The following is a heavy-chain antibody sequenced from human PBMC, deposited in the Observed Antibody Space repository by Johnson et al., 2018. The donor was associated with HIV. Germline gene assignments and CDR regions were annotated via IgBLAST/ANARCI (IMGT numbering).Heavy chain of an antibody. J-gene: IGHJ3*02. CDR3: AKEISRLRLWAFDI. Sequence: VQLVESGGGLVQPGRSLRLSCAASGFTFDDNAMHWVRQAPGQGLEWVSGITWNSGSIGYADSVKGRFTISRDHAKNSLYLQMNSLTAEDTAFYYCAKEISRLRLWAFDIWGQGTMVTVSS. CDR1: GFTFDDNA. CDR2: ITWNSGSI. V-gene: IGHV3-9*01. D-gene: IGHD4-17*01.